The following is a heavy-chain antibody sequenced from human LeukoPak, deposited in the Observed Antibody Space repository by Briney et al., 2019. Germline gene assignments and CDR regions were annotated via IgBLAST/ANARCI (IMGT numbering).Heavy chain of an antibody. CDR3: AGRGHRYSRD. V-gene: IGHV4-4*09. J-gene: IGHJ1*01. CDR2: ISDSGIT. CDR1: GDSVSSGY. D-gene: IGHD2-15*01. Sequence: PSETLSLTCTVSGDSVSSGYWTWIRQSPGKGLEWIGYISDSGITDYKPSLKSRLTISVDTSNNQFSLNLNSVTAADTAVYYCAGRGHRYSRDWGQGILVTVSS.